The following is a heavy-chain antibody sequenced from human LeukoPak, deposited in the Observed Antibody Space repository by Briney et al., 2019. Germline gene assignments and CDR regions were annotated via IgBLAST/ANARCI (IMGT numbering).Heavy chain of an antibody. J-gene: IGHJ4*02. D-gene: IGHD1-7*01. Sequence: PSETLSLTCSVYGGSFSAYSWTWIRQPPGKGLEWVGEIDQSGGTNYNTSLTSRVTLSLDTFKKHFFLILNSVTAADTAVYYCARTIELRLHYWGQGTPVTVSS. V-gene: IGHV4-34*01. CDR1: GGSFSAYS. CDR2: IDQSGGT. CDR3: ARTIELRLHY.